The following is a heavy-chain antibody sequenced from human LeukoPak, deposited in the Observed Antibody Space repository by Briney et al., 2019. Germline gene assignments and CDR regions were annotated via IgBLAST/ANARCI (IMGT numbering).Heavy chain of an antibody. J-gene: IGHJ4*02. V-gene: IGHV1-18*01. Sequence: ASVKVSCKASGYTFTSYGISWVRQAPGQGLEWMGWISAYNGNTNYAQKLQGRVTMTTDTSTSTAYMELRSLRSDDTAVYYCGGDRRGWLGGFFDYWGQGTWSPSP. CDR1: GYTFTSYG. CDR3: GGDRRGWLGGFFDY. CDR2: ISAYNGNT. D-gene: IGHD3-10*01.